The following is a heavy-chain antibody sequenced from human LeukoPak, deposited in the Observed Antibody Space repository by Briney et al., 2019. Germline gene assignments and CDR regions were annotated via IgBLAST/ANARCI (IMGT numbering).Heavy chain of an antibody. CDR3: ANYGSGSYRSDP. CDR1: GGSISSGGYY. J-gene: IGHJ5*02. V-gene: IGHV4-31*03. CDR2: IHHSGSS. Sequence: PSETLSLTCTVSGGSISSGGYYWSWIRQHPGKGLEWIGYIHHSGSSYYNPSLKSRVIISVDTSKNQFSLKLNSVTAADTAVYYCANYGSGSYRSDPWGQGTLVTVSP. D-gene: IGHD3-10*01.